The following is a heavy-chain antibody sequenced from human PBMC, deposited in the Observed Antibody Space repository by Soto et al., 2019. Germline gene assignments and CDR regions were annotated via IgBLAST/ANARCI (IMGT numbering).Heavy chain of an antibody. CDR2: TRNKANSYTT. V-gene: IGHV3-72*01. CDR1: GFTFSDHY. CDR3: ARVDDSSGYYYDY. D-gene: IGHD3-22*01. Sequence: PGGSLRLSCAASGFTFSDHYMDWVRQALGKGLEWVGRTRNKANSYTTEYAASVKGRFTISRDDSKNSLYLQMNSLKTEDTAVYYCARVDDSSGYYYDYWGQGTLVTVSS. J-gene: IGHJ4*02.